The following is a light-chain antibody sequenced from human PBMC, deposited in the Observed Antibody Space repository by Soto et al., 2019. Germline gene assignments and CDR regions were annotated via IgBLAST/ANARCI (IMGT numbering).Light chain of an antibody. CDR3: SSYTSSSTLLYV. J-gene: IGLJ1*01. CDR1: SSDVGGSNY. CDR2: DVS. V-gene: IGLV2-14*01. Sequence: QSALTQPASVSGSPGQSITISCTGTSSDVGGSNYVSWYQQHPGKAPKLMIYDVSNRPSGVSNRFSGSTSGNTASLTISGLQAEDEADYYCSSYTSSSTLLYVFGTGTKLTVL.